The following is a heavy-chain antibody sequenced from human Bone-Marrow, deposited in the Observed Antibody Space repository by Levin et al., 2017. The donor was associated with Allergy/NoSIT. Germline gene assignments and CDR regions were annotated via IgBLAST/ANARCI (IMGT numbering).Heavy chain of an antibody. J-gene: IGHJ6*02. CDR2: INHSGST. CDR1: GGSFMSSY. D-gene: IGHD6-13*01. CDR3: AGAFASAGTDSLYFYYYGVDV. V-gene: IGHV4-34*01. Sequence: SETLSLTCDVYGGSFMSSYWSWIRQPPGKGLEWIGEINHSGSTKYNPSLKGRVPISVDTSERQISLRLSSVTAADTAVYYCAGAFASAGTDSLYFYYYGVDVWGQGTTVTVSS.